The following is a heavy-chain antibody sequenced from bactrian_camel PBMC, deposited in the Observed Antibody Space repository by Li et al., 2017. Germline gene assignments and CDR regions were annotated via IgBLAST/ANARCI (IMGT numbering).Heavy chain of an antibody. CDR3: AAEDQAPWDMGWICNYNS. Sequence: QLVESGGGSVQAGGSLTLSCTASESTYRSICVAWFRQAPGSQRETVATVDSNGVTKVAGSVKGRFTLSKDNAKNTLYLSMDNLKPEDTALYTCAAEDQAPWDMGWICNYNSWGQGT. D-gene: IGHD3*01. V-gene: IGHV3S53*01. CDR2: VDSNGVT. J-gene: IGHJ6*01. CDR1: ESTYRSIC.